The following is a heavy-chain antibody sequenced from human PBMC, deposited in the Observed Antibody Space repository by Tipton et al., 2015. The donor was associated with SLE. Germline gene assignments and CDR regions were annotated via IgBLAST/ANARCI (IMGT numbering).Heavy chain of an antibody. J-gene: IGHJ3*02. CDR1: GGSISSHY. D-gene: IGHD6-13*01. CDR3: ARDWAAAAGIVAFDI. CDR2: IYTSGST. Sequence: LRLSCTVSGGSISSHYWSWIRQPPGKGLEWIGYIYTSGSTNYNPSLKSRVTISVDTSKNQFSLKLSSVTAADTAVYYCARDWAAAAGIVAFDIWGQGTMVTVSS. V-gene: IGHV4-4*09.